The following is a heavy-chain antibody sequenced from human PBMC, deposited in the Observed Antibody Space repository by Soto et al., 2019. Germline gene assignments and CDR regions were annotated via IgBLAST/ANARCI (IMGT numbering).Heavy chain of an antibody. V-gene: IGHV4-34*01. CDR3: STRAYDTKGYYRFDP. CDR1: GGSFSGHS. CDR2: INHSGRA. D-gene: IGHD3-22*01. Sequence: QVQLQQWGAGLLEPSETLSLTCAVSGGSFSGHSWTWIRQSPGKGLEWIGDINHSGRANYSPPLKGRVTRSLATSKNNSSLTLTVVTAADTAMYYCSTRAYDTKGYYRFDPWGQGTLVTVSS. J-gene: IGHJ5*01.